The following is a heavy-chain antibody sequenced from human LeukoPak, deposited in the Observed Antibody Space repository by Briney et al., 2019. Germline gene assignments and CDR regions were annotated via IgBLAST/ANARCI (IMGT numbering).Heavy chain of an antibody. J-gene: IGHJ4*02. CDR2: ISYDGSNK. CDR3: AKGALEWLLGIDY. V-gene: IGHV3-30-3*01. D-gene: IGHD3-3*01. Sequence: SLRLSCAASGFTFSSYAMHWVRQAPGKGLEWVAVISYDGSNKYYADSVKGRFTISRDNSKNTLYLQMNSLRAEDTAVYYCAKGALEWLLGIDYWGQGTLVTVSS. CDR1: GFTFSSYA.